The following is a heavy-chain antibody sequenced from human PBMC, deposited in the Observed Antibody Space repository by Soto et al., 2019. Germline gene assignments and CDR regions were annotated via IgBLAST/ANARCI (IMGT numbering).Heavy chain of an antibody. V-gene: IGHV1-69*13. CDR3: ARDLPHTRRGY. Sequence: ASVKVSCKASGGTFSSYAISWVRQAPGQGLEWMGEIIPIFGTANYAQKFQGRVTITADESTSTAYMELSSLRSEDTAVYYCARDLPHTRRGYWGQGALVTVSS. J-gene: IGHJ4*02. CDR1: GGTFSSYA. CDR2: IIPIFGTA. D-gene: IGHD2-2*02.